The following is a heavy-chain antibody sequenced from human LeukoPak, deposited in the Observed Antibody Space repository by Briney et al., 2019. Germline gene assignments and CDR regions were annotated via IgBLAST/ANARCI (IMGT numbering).Heavy chain of an antibody. CDR2: IYYSGST. J-gene: IGHJ4*02. CDR3: ARDVRGYGIDY. CDR1: GGSISSSSYY. V-gene: IGHV4-39*02. Sequence: PSETLSLTCTVSGGSISSSSYYWGWIRQPPGKGLEWIGSIYYSGSTYYNPSLKSRVTISVDTSKNQFSLKLSSVTAADTAVYYCARDVRGYGIDYWGQGTLVTVSS. D-gene: IGHD3-3*01.